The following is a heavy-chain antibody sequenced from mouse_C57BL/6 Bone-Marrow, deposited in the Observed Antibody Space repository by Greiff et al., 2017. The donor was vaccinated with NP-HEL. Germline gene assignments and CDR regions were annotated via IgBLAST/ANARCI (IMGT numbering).Heavy chain of an antibody. CDR1: GYTFTSYD. V-gene: IGHV1-85*01. CDR3: ARGALIYDGYYWFAY. D-gene: IGHD2-3*01. J-gene: IGHJ3*01. CDR2: IYPRDGST. Sequence: QVQLQQSGPELVKPGASVKLSCKASGYTFTSYDINWVKQRPGQGLEWIGWIYPRDGSTKYNEKFKGTATLTVDTSSSTAYMELHSLTSEDSAVYFCARGALIYDGYYWFAYWGQGTLVTVSA.